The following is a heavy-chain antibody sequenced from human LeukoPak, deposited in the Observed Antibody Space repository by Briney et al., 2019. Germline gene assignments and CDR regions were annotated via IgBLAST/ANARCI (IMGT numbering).Heavy chain of an antibody. CDR3: ARDLVGATLGDY. Sequence: ASVKVSCKASGYTFTGYYMHWVRQAPGQGLEWMGWINPSGGSTSYAQKFQGRVTMTRDTSTSTVYMELSSLRSEDTAVYYCARDLVGATLGDYWGQGTLVTVSS. CDR1: GYTFTGYY. V-gene: IGHV1-46*01. CDR2: INPSGGST. J-gene: IGHJ4*02. D-gene: IGHD1-26*01.